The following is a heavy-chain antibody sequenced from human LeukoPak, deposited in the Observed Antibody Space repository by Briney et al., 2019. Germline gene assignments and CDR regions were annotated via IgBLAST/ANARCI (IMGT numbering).Heavy chain of an antibody. Sequence: PGGSLRLSCAASGFTFSDYYMSWIRQAPGKGLEWVSYISSSGSTIYYADSVKGRFTISRDNAKNSLCLQMNSLRAEDTAVYYCARDDYDSSGYYLGYWGQGTLVTVSS. V-gene: IGHV3-11*04. CDR1: GFTFSDYY. CDR3: ARDDYDSSGYYLGY. J-gene: IGHJ4*02. D-gene: IGHD3-22*01. CDR2: ISSSGSTI.